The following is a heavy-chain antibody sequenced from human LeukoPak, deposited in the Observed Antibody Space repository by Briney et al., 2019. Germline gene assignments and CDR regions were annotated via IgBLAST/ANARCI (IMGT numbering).Heavy chain of an antibody. CDR2: ICGGSGKT. CDR1: GFNLTTYA. Sequence: GGSLRLSCTTSGFNLTTYAMTWVRRTPGKGLEWVSSICGGSGKTYHADSVKGRFTISRDSSKTTLYLQMNSLRAEDTALYYCAKCGTGSCYSTLSSWGQGTLVTVSS. V-gene: IGHV3-23*01. CDR3: AKCGTGSCYSTLSS. D-gene: IGHD2-15*01. J-gene: IGHJ5*02.